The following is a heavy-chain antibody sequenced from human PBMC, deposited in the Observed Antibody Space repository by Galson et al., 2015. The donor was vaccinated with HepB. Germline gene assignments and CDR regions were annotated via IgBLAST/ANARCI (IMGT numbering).Heavy chain of an antibody. J-gene: IGHJ2*01. CDR2: IYSGGST. CDR1: GFTVSSNY. Sequence: SLRLSCAASGFTVSSNYMSWVRQAPGKGLEWVSVIYSGGSTYYADSVKGRFTISRDNSKNTLYLQMNSLRAEDTAVYYCARDKAAAAGTYYWYFDLWGRGTLVTVSS. D-gene: IGHD6-13*01. V-gene: IGHV3-53*01. CDR3: ARDKAAAAGTYYWYFDL.